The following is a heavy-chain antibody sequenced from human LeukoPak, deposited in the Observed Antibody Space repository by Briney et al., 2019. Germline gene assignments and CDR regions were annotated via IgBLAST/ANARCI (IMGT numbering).Heavy chain of an antibody. Sequence: PGGSLRLSCAASGFTFSSYWMSWVRQAPGKGLEWVANIKQDGSEKYYVDSVKGRFTISRDNAKNSLYLQMNSLRAEDTAVYYCARDRSNIGGYYFDYWGQGTLVTVSS. V-gene: IGHV3-7*01. CDR2: IKQDGSEK. J-gene: IGHJ4*02. CDR1: GFTFSSYW. D-gene: IGHD4-11*01. CDR3: ARDRSNIGGYYFDY.